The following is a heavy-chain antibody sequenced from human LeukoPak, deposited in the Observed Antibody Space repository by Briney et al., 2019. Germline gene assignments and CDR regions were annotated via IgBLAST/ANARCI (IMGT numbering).Heavy chain of an antibody. J-gene: IGHJ4*02. CDR2: INPNSGGT. CDR3: ARSPLMTTVPDYDY. CDR1: GYTFTGYY. Sequence: ASVKVSCKASGYTFTGYYIHWVRQARGQGLEWMGWINPNSGGTNYARKFQGRVIMTRDTSISTAYMELSRLRSDDTAVYYCARSPLMTTVPDYDYWGQGTLVTVSS. V-gene: IGHV1-2*02. D-gene: IGHD4-17*01.